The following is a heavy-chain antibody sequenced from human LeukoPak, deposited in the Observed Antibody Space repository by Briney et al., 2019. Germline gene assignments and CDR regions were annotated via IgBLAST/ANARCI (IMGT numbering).Heavy chain of an antibody. CDR3: AREANCGGDCQAGFDP. Sequence: SVKVSCKASGGTFISYAISWVRQAPGQGLEWMGGIILIFGTANYAQKFQGRVTITTDESTSTAYMELSSLRSEDTAVYYCAREANCGGDCQAGFDPWGQGTLVTVSS. J-gene: IGHJ5*02. CDR1: GGTFISYA. CDR2: IILIFGTA. V-gene: IGHV1-69*05. D-gene: IGHD2-21*02.